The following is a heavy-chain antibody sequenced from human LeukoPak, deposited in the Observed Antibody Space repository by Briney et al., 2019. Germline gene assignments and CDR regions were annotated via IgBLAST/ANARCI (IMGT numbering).Heavy chain of an antibody. D-gene: IGHD1-26*01. CDR2: INDSGST. CDR3: ARDLMLYSGNYSLALGY. J-gene: IGHJ4*02. CDR1: GGLFSGYY. Sequence: SETLSLTCSVYGGLFSGYYWNWIRQPPGKGLEWIGEINDSGSTNYNPSLRSRVTMSVDTSKKQLSLKLSSVTAADTAVYYCARDLMLYSGNYSLALGYWGQGTLVTVSS. V-gene: IGHV4-34*01.